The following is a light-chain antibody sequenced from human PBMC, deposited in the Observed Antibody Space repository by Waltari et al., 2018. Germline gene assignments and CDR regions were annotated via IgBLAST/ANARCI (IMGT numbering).Light chain of an antibody. V-gene: IGLV2-11*01. CDR3: CSYAGTYIHYV. Sequence: QSALTQPRSVSGSLGQTVTISCTGTSSDVGCYNYVSCYQHHPDKAPRLIIYDVNKRPSGVPVRFSGSKSGYTASLTVSGLQAEDEADYYCCSYAGTYIHYVFGTGTKVTVL. CDR1: SSDVGCYNY. CDR2: DVN. J-gene: IGLJ1*01.